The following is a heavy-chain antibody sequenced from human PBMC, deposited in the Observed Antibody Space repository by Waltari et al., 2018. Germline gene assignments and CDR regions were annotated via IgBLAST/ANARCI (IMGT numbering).Heavy chain of an antibody. CDR2: IKEDESET. J-gene: IGHJ4*02. V-gene: IGHV3-7*01. CDR3: TKNTWAEAGSD. D-gene: IGHD6-19*01. CDR1: GFRFRRHW. Sequence: EVHLVESGGGLVQPGGSLRLSCAATGFRFRRHWMTWVRQAPGKGLEWVANIKEDESETYYADSVKGRFAIARDNAKNSVYLQMNSLRVDDTAIYYCTKNTWAEAGSDWGQGILVTVSS.